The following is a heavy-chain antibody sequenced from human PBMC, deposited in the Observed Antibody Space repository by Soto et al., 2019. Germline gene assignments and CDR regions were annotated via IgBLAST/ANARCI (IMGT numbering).Heavy chain of an antibody. CDR1: GGSFSGYY. CDR2: INHSGST. CDR3: ARELREQHRAPGGFVP. V-gene: IGHV4-34*01. J-gene: IGHJ5*02. D-gene: IGHD6-13*01. Sequence: PSETLSLTCAVYGGSFSGYYWSWIRQPPGKGLEWIGEINHSGSTNYNPSLKSRVTISVDTSKNQFSLKLSSVTAADTAVYYCARELREQHRAPGGFVPWGQGTLVTVSS.